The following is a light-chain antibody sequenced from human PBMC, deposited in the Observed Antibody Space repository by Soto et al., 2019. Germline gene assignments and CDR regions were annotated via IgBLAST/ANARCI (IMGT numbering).Light chain of an antibody. V-gene: IGKV1-5*01. CDR2: DAS. CDR3: QQYNSYSPEYT. CDR1: QSISSW. Sequence: DIQMTQSPSTLSASVGDRVTITCRASQSISSWLAWYQQKPGKAPKLLIYDASSLESGVPSRFSGSGSGTEFTLTSSSLQPDDFATYYCQQYNSYSPEYTFGQGTKLEIK. J-gene: IGKJ2*01.